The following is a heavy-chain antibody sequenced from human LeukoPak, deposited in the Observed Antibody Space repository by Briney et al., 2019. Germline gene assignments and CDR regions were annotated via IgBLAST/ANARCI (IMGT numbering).Heavy chain of an antibody. V-gene: IGHV1-18*01. J-gene: IGHJ6*02. CDR3: ARDRVATIGIYYYYGMDV. Sequence: GSVKVSCKASGYTFTSYGISWVRQAPGQGLECMGWISAYNGNTNYAQKLQGRVTMTTDTSTSTAYMELRSLRSDDTAVYYCARDRVATIGIYYYYGMDVWGQGTTVTVSS. D-gene: IGHD5-12*01. CDR1: GYTFTSYG. CDR2: ISAYNGNT.